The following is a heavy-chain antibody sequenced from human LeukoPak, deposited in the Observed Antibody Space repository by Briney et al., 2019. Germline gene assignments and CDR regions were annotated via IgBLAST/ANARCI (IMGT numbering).Heavy chain of an antibody. CDR1: GGSISSSRYY. CDR2: IYYAGST. V-gene: IGHV4-39*07. J-gene: IGHJ4*02. Sequence: SETLSLTCTVSGGSISSSRYYWGWIRQPPGKGLEWIRSIYYAGSTYYNPSLKSRVTISVDTSKNQFSLKLTSVTAADTAVYYCARDYDSSGYYLYSFDYWGQGTLVTVSS. CDR3: ARDYDSSGYYLYSFDY. D-gene: IGHD3-22*01.